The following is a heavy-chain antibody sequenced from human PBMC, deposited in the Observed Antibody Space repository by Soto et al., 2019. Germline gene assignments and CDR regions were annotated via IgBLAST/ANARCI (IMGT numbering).Heavy chain of an antibody. CDR3: ARADGEDYYYGMDV. CDR1: GGSISSGGYY. Sequence: TLSLTCTVSGGSISSGGYYWSWIRQHPGKGLEWIGYIYYSGSTYYNPSLKSRVTISVDTSKNQFSLKLSSVTAADTAVYYCARADGEDYYYGMDVWGQGTTVTVSS. J-gene: IGHJ6*02. CDR2: IYYSGST. V-gene: IGHV4-31*03.